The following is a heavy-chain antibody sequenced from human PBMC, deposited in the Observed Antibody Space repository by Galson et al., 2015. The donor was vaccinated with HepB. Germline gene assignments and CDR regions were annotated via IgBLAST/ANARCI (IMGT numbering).Heavy chain of an antibody. CDR2: ISYDGSNK. CDR1: GFTFSSYA. Sequence: SLRLSCAASGFTFSSYAMHWVRQAPGKGLEWVAVISYDGSNKYYADSVKGRFTISRDNSKNTLYLQMNSLRAEDTAVYYCARGMGATTEYSQHWGQGTLVTVSS. CDR3: ARGMGATTEYSQH. D-gene: IGHD1-26*01. V-gene: IGHV3-30-3*01. J-gene: IGHJ1*01.